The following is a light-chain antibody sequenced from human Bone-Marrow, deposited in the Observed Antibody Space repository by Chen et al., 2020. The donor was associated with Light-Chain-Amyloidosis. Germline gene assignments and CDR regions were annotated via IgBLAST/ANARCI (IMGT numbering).Light chain of an antibody. Sequence: SALTQPASVSGSPGLSITISCTGTSSDVGGDNHVSWYQQHPDKAPKLMIYEVTNRPSWVPDRFSGSKSDNTASLTISGLQTEDEADYFCSSYTITNTLVFGSGTRVTVL. CDR1: SSDVGGDNH. V-gene: IGLV2-14*01. CDR3: SSYTITNTLV. J-gene: IGLJ1*01. CDR2: EVT.